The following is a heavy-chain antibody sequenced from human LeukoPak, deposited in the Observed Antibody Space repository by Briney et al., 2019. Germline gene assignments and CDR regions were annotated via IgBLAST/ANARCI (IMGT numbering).Heavy chain of an antibody. CDR2: INHTGST. Sequence: GSLTLSCVGSGFTFSDYWMSWVRQTPGKGLEWIGEINHTGSTNYNPSLKSRVTISVDTSKNQFSLKLSSVTAADTAVYYCARGYYSSGWFDYWGQGTLVTVSS. D-gene: IGHD6-19*01. J-gene: IGHJ4*02. V-gene: IGHV4-34*01. CDR1: GFTFSDYW. CDR3: ARGYYSSGWFDY.